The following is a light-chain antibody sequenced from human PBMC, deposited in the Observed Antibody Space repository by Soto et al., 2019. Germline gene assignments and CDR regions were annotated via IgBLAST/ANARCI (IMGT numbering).Light chain of an antibody. CDR1: QDISNY. CDR3: QQYDNLPR. V-gene: IGKV1-33*01. Sequence: DIQMTQSPSSLSASVGDRVTITCQASQDISNYLNWYQQKPGKAPKLLIYDASNLETGVPSRFNGSGSGTDFTFTISSLQPEDIATYYCQQYDNLPRFGGGTKV. CDR2: DAS. J-gene: IGKJ4*01.